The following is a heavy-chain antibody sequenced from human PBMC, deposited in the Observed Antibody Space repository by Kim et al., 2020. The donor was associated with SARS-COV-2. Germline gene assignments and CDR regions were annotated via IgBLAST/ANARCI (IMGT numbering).Heavy chain of an antibody. CDR3: ATERGIYGSGSYGLFDY. Sequence: ASVKVSCKASGYTFTGYCMHWVRQAPGQGLEWMGWINPNSGGTNYAQKFQGRVTMTRDTSISTAYMELSRLRSDDTAVYYCATERGIYGSGSYGLFDYWGQGTLVTVSS. D-gene: IGHD3-10*01. CDR1: GYTFTGYC. V-gene: IGHV1-2*02. J-gene: IGHJ4*02. CDR2: INPNSGGT.